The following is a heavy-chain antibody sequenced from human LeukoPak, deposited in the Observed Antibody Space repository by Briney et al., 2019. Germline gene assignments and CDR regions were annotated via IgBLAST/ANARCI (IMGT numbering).Heavy chain of an antibody. D-gene: IGHD4-17*01. J-gene: IGHJ6*02. V-gene: IGHV4-31*03. CDR3: ARDPVYGDPYYYYGMDV. CDR1: GGSISSGGYY. Sequence: SQTLSLTCTVSGGSISSGGYYWSWIRQHPGKGLEWIGYIYYSGSTYYNPSLKSRVTISVDTSKNLFPPKLSSVTAADTAVYYCARDPVYGDPYYYYGMDVWGQGTTVTVSS. CDR2: IYYSGST.